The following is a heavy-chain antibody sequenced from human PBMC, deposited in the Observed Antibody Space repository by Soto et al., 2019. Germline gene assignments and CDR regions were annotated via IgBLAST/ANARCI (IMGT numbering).Heavy chain of an antibody. CDR3: ARDTAMVKSYFDY. CDR1: GGTFSSYA. V-gene: IGHV1-69*13. D-gene: IGHD5-18*01. CDR2: IIPIFGTA. J-gene: IGHJ4*02. Sequence: ASVKVSCKASGGTFSSYAISWVRQAPGQGLEWMGGIIPIFGTANYAQKFQGRVTITADESTSTAYMELSSLRSEDTAVYYCARDTAMVKSYFDYWGQGTLVTVSS.